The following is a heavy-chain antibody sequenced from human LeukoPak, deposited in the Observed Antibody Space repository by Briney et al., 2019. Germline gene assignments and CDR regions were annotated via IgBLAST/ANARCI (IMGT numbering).Heavy chain of an antibody. CDR3: AKAREYYYDSSGDY. CDR2: ISGSGGST. J-gene: IGHJ4*02. D-gene: IGHD3-22*01. V-gene: IGHV3-23*01. CDR1: GVTFSSYA. Sequence: GGSLRLSCAASGVTFSSYAMSWVRQAPGKGLEWVSAISGSGGSTYYADSVKGRFTISRDNSKNTLYLQMNSLRAEDTAVYYCAKAREYYYDSSGDYWGQGTLVTVSS.